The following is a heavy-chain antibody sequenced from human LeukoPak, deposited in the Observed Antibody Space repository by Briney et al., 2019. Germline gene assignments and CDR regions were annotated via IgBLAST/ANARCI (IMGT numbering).Heavy chain of an antibody. Sequence: ASVKVSCKASGYTFTSYGISWVRQAPGQGLEWMGWISAYNGNTNYAQKLQGRVTMTTDTSTSTAYMELRSLRSDDTAVYYCARDRSGYSSSWYAAWGYYYYYMDVWGKGTTVTVSS. CDR1: GYTFTSYG. D-gene: IGHD6-13*01. J-gene: IGHJ6*03. V-gene: IGHV1-18*01. CDR2: ISAYNGNT. CDR3: ARDRSGYSSSWYAAWGYYYYYMDV.